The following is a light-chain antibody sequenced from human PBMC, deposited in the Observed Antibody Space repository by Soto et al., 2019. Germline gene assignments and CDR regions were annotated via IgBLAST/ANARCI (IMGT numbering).Light chain of an antibody. Sequence: EIVLTQSPGTLSLSPGERATLSCRASQRISNSYLAWYQQKPGQAPRLLLYGASTRATGIPVRFSGSGFGTEFTLTISSLQSEDFAVYYCQQYKNWPLFGQGTRLEIK. J-gene: IGKJ5*01. V-gene: IGKV3-15*01. CDR2: GAS. CDR1: QRISNSY. CDR3: QQYKNWPL.